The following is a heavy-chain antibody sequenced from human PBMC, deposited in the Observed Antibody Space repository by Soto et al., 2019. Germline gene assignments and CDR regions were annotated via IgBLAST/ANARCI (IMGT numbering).Heavy chain of an antibody. Sequence: QVQLVESGGGVVQPGRSLRLSCAASGFTFSNYGMHWVRQAPGKGLEWVAVISYDESHKYYADSVKGRLTISRDNSKNTLYLQLNSLISEHTAVYYCAKGGQQLVRFHFDYWGQGTLVTVSS. CDR1: GFTFSNYG. V-gene: IGHV3-30*18. J-gene: IGHJ4*02. CDR2: ISYDESHK. CDR3: AKGGQQLVRFHFDY. D-gene: IGHD6-13*01.